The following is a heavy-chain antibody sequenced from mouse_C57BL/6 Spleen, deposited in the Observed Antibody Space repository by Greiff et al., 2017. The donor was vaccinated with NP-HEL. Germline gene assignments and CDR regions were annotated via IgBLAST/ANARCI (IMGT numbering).Heavy chain of an antibody. V-gene: IGHV1-59*01. CDR1: GYTFTSYW. CDR2: IDPSDSYT. CDR3: AVRQFITTVVGGY. J-gene: IGHJ2*01. D-gene: IGHD1-1*01. Sequence: QVQLQQPGAELVRPGTSVKLSCKASGYTFTSYWMHWVKQRPGQGLEWIGVIDPSDSYTNYNQKFKGKATLTVDTSSSTAYMQLSSLTSEDSAVYYCAVRQFITTVVGGYWGQGTTLTVSS.